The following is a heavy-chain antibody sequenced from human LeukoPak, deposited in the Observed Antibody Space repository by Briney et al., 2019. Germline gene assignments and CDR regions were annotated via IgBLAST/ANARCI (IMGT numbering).Heavy chain of an antibody. CDR1: GYTFTSYY. D-gene: IGHD6-19*01. V-gene: IGHV1-46*01. J-gene: IGHJ6*02. Sequence: ASVKVSCKASGYTFTSYYMHWVRQAPGQGLEWMGLINPSGGSTSYAQKFQGRVTMTRDTSTSTVYMELSSLRSEDTAVYYCARSAVAGTYYYYYYGMDVWGQGTTVTVSS. CDR2: INPSGGST. CDR3: ARSAVAGTYYYYYYGMDV.